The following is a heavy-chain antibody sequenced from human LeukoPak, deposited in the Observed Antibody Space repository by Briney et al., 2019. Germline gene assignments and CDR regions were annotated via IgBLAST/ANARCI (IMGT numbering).Heavy chain of an antibody. CDR3: SKGGYFAFET. CDR1: GFTFSDYY. Sequence: PGGSLRLSXAASGFTFSDYYMSWIRQAPGKGLEWVSSISSSDNTIYYTDSVKGRFAISRDNAKNSLYLQMRSLRAEDTAVYYCSKGGYFAFETWGQGTLVAVSS. CDR2: ISSSDNTI. D-gene: IGHD2-2*03. V-gene: IGHV3-11*01. J-gene: IGHJ3*02.